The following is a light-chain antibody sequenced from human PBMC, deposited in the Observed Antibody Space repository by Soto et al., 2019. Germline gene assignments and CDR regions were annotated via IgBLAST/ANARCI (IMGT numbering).Light chain of an antibody. CDR1: QDISNY. J-gene: IGKJ5*01. V-gene: IGKV1-33*01. CDR2: DAS. CDR3: QQYDNLPLT. Sequence: DIQMTPSPSSLSASVGDRVTITCQASQDISNYLNWYQQKPGKAPKLLIYDASNLETGAPSRFSGSGSGTDFTFTISSLQPEDIATYYCQQYDNLPLTFGHGTRLEIK.